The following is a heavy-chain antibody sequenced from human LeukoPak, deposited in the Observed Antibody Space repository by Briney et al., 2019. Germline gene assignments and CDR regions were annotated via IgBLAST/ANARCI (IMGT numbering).Heavy chain of an antibody. D-gene: IGHD5-18*01. CDR1: GFTFSSYE. CDR3: ARPESYSYGFYYYGMDV. Sequence: GGSLRLSCAASGFTFSSYEMNWVRQAPGKGLEWVSYISSSGSTIYYADSVKGRFTISRDNAKNSLYLQMSSLRAEDTAVYYCARPESYSYGFYYYGMDVWGQGTTVTVSS. V-gene: IGHV3-48*03. J-gene: IGHJ6*02. CDR2: ISSSGSTI.